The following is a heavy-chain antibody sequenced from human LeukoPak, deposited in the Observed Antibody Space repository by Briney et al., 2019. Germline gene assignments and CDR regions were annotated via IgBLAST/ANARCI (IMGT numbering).Heavy chain of an antibody. Sequence: ASVKVSCKASGYIFTSYGISWVRQAPGQGLEWVGWISVYNGNTNYPQRLRGRVTMTTDTSTTTAYMELRSLRSDDTAVYYCARDINGYYYDSHGYYPTDLWGQGTLVTVSS. CDR2: ISVYNGNT. CDR3: ARDINGYYYDSHGYYPTDL. J-gene: IGHJ5*02. D-gene: IGHD3-22*01. CDR1: GYIFTSYG. V-gene: IGHV1-18*01.